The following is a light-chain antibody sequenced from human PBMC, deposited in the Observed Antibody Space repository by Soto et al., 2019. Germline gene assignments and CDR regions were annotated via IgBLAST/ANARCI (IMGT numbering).Light chain of an antibody. CDR1: SSDVGGYTY. CDR3: SSYAGAITFYV. V-gene: IGLV2-14*01. J-gene: IGLJ1*01. Sequence: QSALTQPASVSGSPRQSITISCTGASSDVGGYTYVSWYQQHPGKAPKLIIYEVNNRPSGVSHRFSGSKSGNTASLTISGLQAEDEADYYCSSYAGAITFYVFGTGTKLTVL. CDR2: EVN.